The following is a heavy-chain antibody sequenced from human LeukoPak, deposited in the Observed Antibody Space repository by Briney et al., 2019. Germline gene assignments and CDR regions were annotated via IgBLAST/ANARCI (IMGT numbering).Heavy chain of an antibody. CDR1: GFTFSDYY. Sequence: PGGSLRLSCAASGFTFSDYYMSWIRQAPGKGLEWVSYISSSGSTIYYADSVKGRFTISRDNAKNSLYLQMNSLRAEDTAVYYCARGRPPYYDFWSGPDAFDIWGQGTMVTVSS. CDR2: ISSSGSTI. D-gene: IGHD3-3*01. CDR3: ARGRPPYYDFWSGPDAFDI. J-gene: IGHJ3*02. V-gene: IGHV3-11*04.